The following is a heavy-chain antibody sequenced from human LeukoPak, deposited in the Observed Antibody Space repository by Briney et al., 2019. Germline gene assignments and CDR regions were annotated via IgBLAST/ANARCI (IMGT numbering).Heavy chain of an antibody. CDR3: AREVGYYDILTGKIDY. J-gene: IGHJ4*02. D-gene: IGHD3-9*01. CDR2: ISSSSSYI. CDR1: GFTFSSYS. Sequence: PGGSLRLPCAASGFTFSSYSMNWVRQAPGKGLEWVSSISSSSSYIYYADSVKGRFTISRDNAKNSLYLQMNSLRAEDTAVYYCAREVGYYDILTGKIDYWGQGTLVTVSS. V-gene: IGHV3-21*01.